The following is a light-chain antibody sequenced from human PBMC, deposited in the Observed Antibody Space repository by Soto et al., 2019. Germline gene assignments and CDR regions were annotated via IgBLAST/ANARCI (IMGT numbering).Light chain of an antibody. V-gene: IGKV4-1*01. CDR2: WAF. Sequence: DIVMTQSPESLAVSLGERATVNCKSSQSVLYSSNNKNYLAWYQQKPGQPPKLLIYWAFTRESGVPDRFSGSGSGTDFTLTISGLQAEDVAVYYCHQYYSTPWTFGQGTKVEIK. CDR1: QSVLYSSNNKNY. J-gene: IGKJ1*01. CDR3: HQYYSTPWT.